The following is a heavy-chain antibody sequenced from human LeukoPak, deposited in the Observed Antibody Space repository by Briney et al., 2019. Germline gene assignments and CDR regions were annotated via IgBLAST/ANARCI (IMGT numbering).Heavy chain of an antibody. CDR2: IKQDGSEK. D-gene: IGHD6-6*01. Sequence: PGGSLRLSCAASGFTFFSYWMRWVRQAPGKGLEWVANIKQDGSEKYYVDSVKGRFTISRDNAKNSLYLQMNSLRAEDTAVYYCARESFAARWDWGQGTLVTVSS. J-gene: IGHJ4*02. CDR1: GFTFFSYW. V-gene: IGHV3-7*01. CDR3: ARESFAARWD.